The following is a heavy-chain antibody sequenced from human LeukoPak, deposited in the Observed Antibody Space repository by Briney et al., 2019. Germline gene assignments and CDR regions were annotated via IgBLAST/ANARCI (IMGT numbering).Heavy chain of an antibody. D-gene: IGHD3-16*01. Sequence: SETLSLTCTVSGGSISSSSYYWGWIRQPPGKGLEWIGSIYYSGSTYYNPSLKSRVTISVGTSKSQFSLKLSSVTAADTAVYYCAAGGKVDYWGQGTLVTVSS. CDR1: GGSISSSSYY. J-gene: IGHJ4*02. V-gene: IGHV4-39*01. CDR2: IYYSGST. CDR3: AAGGKVDY.